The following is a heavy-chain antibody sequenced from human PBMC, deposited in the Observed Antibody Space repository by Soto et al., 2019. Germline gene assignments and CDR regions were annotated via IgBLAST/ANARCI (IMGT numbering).Heavy chain of an antibody. Sequence: PSETLSLTCAVYGGSFSGYYWSWIRQPPGKGLEWIGEINHSGSTNYNPSLKSRVTISVDTSKNQFSLKLSSVTAADTAVYYCARGGDDRSDYWGQGTLVTSPQ. V-gene: IGHV4-34*01. CDR3: ARGGDDRSDY. J-gene: IGHJ4*02. D-gene: IGHD3-22*01. CDR1: GGSFSGYY. CDR2: INHSGST.